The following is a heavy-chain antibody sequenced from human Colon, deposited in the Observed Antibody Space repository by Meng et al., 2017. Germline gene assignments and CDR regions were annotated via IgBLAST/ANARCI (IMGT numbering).Heavy chain of an antibody. J-gene: IGHJ6*02. D-gene: IGHD4-23*01. Sequence: ASAKVSCKSSGYTFINYAMNWVRQAPGQGLEWMGWINTNTGNPNYAQGFTGRFVFSLDTSVSTAYLQISGLRTEDTAVYYCARDLGGGNDFHNYGMDGWGQGTTVTVSS. V-gene: IGHV7-4-1*02. CDR1: GYTFINYA. CDR2: INTNTGNP. CDR3: ARDLGGGNDFHNYGMDG.